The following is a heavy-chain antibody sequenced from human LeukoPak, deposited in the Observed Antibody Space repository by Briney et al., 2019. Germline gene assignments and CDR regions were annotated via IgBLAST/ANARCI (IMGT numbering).Heavy chain of an antibody. CDR3: ARYSGTGYGMYYFDY. D-gene: IGHD1-1*01. CDR2: MDFSGST. Sequence: PSETLSLTCSVSGVSITSSTYFWSWIWQPAGKALEWIGRMDFSGSTNYNPSLRSRVTLSLDTSKNQFSLKLSSVTAADTAVYYCARYSGTGYGMYYFDYWGQGTLVTVSS. J-gene: IGHJ4*02. V-gene: IGHV4-61*02. CDR1: GVSITSSTYF.